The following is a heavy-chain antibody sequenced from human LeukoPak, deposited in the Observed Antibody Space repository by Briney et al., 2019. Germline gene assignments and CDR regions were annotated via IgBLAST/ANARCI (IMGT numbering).Heavy chain of an antibody. CDR1: GYTFTGYY. J-gene: IGHJ4*02. Sequence: ASVKVSCKASGYTFTGYYMHWVRQAPGQGLEWMGLINPNSGGTNYAQKFQGRVTMTRDTSISTAYMELSRLRSDDTAVYYCARERYYYGSGRTSYYFDYWGQGTLVTVSS. CDR3: ARERYYYGSGRTSYYFDY. D-gene: IGHD3-10*01. V-gene: IGHV1-2*02. CDR2: INPNSGGT.